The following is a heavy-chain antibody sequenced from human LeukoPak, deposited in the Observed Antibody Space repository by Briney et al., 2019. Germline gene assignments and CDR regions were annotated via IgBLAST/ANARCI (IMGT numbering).Heavy chain of an antibody. CDR2: FTSSRVV. Sequence: GGSLRLSCTASGFTFSHHNMTWVRQAPGKGLERFSSFTSSRVVYYADSVKGRFTISRDNALNSLYLQMNSLRAEDTAVYYCARDRADPDSFGFYDSWGQGTLVTVSS. D-gene: IGHD3-22*01. J-gene: IGHJ5*01. CDR1: GFTFSHHN. CDR3: ARDRADPDSFGFYDS. V-gene: IGHV3-69-1*02.